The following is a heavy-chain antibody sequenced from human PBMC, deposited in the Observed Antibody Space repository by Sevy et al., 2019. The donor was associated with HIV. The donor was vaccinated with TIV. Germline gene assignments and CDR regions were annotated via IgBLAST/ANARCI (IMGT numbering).Heavy chain of an antibody. CDR3: ARDFYYGSGSYYDY. CDR1: GYTFSRND. V-gene: IGHV1-8*01. Sequence: ASVKVSCKTSGYTFSRNDIAWVRQAPGQGLEWMGWMNPKNGNTDYAHQFQGRVTITKDTSISTVYMELTRLRSDDTAIYYCARDFYYGSGSYYDYWGQGTLVTVSS. CDR2: MNPKNGNT. J-gene: IGHJ4*02. D-gene: IGHD3-10*01.